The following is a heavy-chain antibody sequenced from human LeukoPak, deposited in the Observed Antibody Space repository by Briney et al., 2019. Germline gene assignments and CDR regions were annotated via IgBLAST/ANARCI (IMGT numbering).Heavy chain of an antibody. D-gene: IGHD2-15*01. V-gene: IGHV3-48*03. CDR3: ARAGSRGADYYYYYYMDV. CDR2: ISSSGSTI. CDR1: GFTFSSYE. Sequence: GGSLRLSCAASGFTFSSYEMNWVRQAPGKGREWVSYISSSGSTIYYADSVKGRFTISRDNAKNSLYLQMNSLRAEDTAVYYCARAGSRGADYYYYYYMDVWGKGTTVTVSS. J-gene: IGHJ6*03.